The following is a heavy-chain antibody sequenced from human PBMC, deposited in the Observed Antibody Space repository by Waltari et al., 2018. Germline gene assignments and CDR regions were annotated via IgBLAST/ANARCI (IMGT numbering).Heavy chain of an antibody. CDR1: GYTFSVFY. V-gene: IGHV1-2*02. Sequence: QVQLVQSGAELKKPGASLKVSCKASGYTFSVFYIHWVRLAPGQGLEWMGWVIPSSGGTNYAQKFQGRVTMTRDTSITTAYMELTGLRSDDTVVYYCARGVLPAALDYWGQGTLVTVSS. CDR2: VIPSSGGT. D-gene: IGHD2-2*01. J-gene: IGHJ4*02. CDR3: ARGVLPAALDY.